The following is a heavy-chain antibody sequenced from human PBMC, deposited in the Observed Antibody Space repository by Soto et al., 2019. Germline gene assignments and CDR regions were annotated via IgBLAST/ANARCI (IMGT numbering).Heavy chain of an antibody. J-gene: IGHJ6*03. CDR3: ARDGRLRCSSTSCPTYYYYYMDV. V-gene: IGHV4-39*07. CDR1: GGSISSSSYY. Sequence: SETLSLTCTVSGGSISSSSYYWGWIRQPPGKGLEWIGSIYYSGSTNYNPSLKSRVTISVDTSKNQFSLKLSSVTAADTAVYYCARDGRLRCSSTSCPTYYYYYMDVWGKGTTVTVS. CDR2: IYYSGST. D-gene: IGHD2-2*01.